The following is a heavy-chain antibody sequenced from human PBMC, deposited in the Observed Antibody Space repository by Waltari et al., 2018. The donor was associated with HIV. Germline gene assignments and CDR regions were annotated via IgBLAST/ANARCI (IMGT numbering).Heavy chain of an antibody. J-gene: IGHJ5*02. Sequence: EVQLLESGGGLVQPGGSLRLSCAASGFTFYNYAMSWVRQAPGKGREWVSAIRGSGGSTYYADSVKGRFTISRDNSKNTLYLQMNSLRAEDTAVYYCAKRQQLVRTGWFDPWGQGTLVTVSS. D-gene: IGHD6-6*01. CDR1: GFTFYNYA. V-gene: IGHV3-23*01. CDR2: IRGSGGST. CDR3: AKRQQLVRTGWFDP.